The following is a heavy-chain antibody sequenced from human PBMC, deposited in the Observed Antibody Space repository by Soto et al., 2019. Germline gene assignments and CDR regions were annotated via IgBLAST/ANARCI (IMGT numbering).Heavy chain of an antibody. CDR1: GSSMSSSYW. Sequence: QVQLQESGPGLVKPSDTLSITCGVSGSSMSSSYWWGWIRQPPGKGLEWIGYIFSTGSTYYNPSLKSRVTMSVDTSNNQFSLRLNSVTAVDTAMYYCTTKPDSLYYFDFWGQGTLVTVST. D-gene: IGHD5-18*01. J-gene: IGHJ4*02. CDR3: TTKPDSLYYFDF. CDR2: IFSTGST. V-gene: IGHV4-28*01.